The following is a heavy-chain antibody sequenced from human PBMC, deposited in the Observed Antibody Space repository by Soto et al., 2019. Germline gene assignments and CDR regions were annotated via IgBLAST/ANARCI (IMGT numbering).Heavy chain of an antibody. V-gene: IGHV1-69*13. D-gene: IGHD3-3*01. J-gene: IGHJ6*02. CDR2: IIPIFGTA. CDR3: ARLFLGGVTAQNSGMDV. CDR1: GGTFSSYA. Sequence: SVKVSCKASGGTFSSYAISWVRQAPGQGLEWMGGIIPIFGTANYAQKFQGRVTITADESTSTAYMELSSLRSEDTAVYYCARLFLGGVTAQNSGMDVGAQGTRVPVSS.